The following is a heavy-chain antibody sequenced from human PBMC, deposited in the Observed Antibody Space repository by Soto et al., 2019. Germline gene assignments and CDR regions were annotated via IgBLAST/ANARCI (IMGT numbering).Heavy chain of an antibody. J-gene: IGHJ4*02. Sequence: ELQLVESGGGLVQPGGSLRLSCAASGSTVSTNYMSWVRQAPGKGLECVAILYMSGNSYYADSVRGRFTISRDTSKRTLSLQMGSLRAGDTAVSYCTQEELGRDHWGQGTLVTVSS. CDR2: LYMSGNS. D-gene: IGHD7-27*01. CDR1: GSTVSTNY. CDR3: TQEELGRDH. V-gene: IGHV3-66*01.